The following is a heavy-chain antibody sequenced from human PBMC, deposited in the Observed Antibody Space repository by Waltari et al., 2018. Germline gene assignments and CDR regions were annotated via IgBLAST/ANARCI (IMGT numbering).Heavy chain of an antibody. J-gene: IGHJ3*02. Sequence: EVQLVESGGGLVKPGGSLRLSCAASGFTFSSYSMNWVRPVPGKGLGVVAHISSSSSYIYYADSVKGRFTISRDNAKNSLYLQMNSLRAEDTAVYYCARGPSLTQGNAFDIWGQGTMVTVSS. CDR2: ISSSSSYI. CDR1: GFTFSSYS. V-gene: IGHV3-21*01. CDR3: ARGPSLTQGNAFDI. D-gene: IGHD3-10*01.